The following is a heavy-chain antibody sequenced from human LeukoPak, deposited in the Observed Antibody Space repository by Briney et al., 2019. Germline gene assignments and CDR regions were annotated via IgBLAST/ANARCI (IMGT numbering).Heavy chain of an antibody. Sequence: SETLSLTCTVSGGSISSHHWSWIGHPPGKGLEWIEYIYYSGSTNYKPSLKSRVTISVDTSKNQFSLKLTSVTAADTAVYYCARHLDIAASGTFDYWGQGTLVTVSS. CDR1: GGSISSHH. CDR3: ARHLDIAASGTFDY. J-gene: IGHJ4*02. V-gene: IGHV4-59*08. D-gene: IGHD6-13*01. CDR2: IYYSGST.